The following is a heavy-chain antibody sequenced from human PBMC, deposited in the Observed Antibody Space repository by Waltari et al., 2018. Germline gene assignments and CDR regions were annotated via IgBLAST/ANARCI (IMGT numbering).Heavy chain of an antibody. CDR1: GYTFTSYD. CDR2: VNPTIGNT. V-gene: IGHV1-8*01. J-gene: IGHJ6*03. Sequence: QVQLVQSGAEVKKPGASVKVSCKASGYTFTSYDINWVRQATGQGIGWVGWVNPTIGNTVYAQKFRCRGTMTRNTSISTAYMELSSLRSEDTAVYYCARGVVVVVPASIDYYYYMDVWGKGTTVTVSS. D-gene: IGHD2-2*01. CDR3: ARGVVVVVPASIDYYYYMDV.